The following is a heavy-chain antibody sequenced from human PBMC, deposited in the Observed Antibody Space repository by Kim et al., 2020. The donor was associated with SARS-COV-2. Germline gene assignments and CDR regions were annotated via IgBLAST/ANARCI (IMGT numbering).Heavy chain of an antibody. V-gene: IGHV4-39*01. CDR3: DSGSYYGGGY. CDR1: GGSISSSSYY. J-gene: IGHJ4*02. Sequence: SETLSLTCTVSGGSISSSSYYWGWIRQPPGKGLEWIGSIYYSGSTYYNPSLKSRVTISVDTSKNQFSLKLSSVTAADTAVYYCDSGSYYGGGYWGQGTLVTVSS. D-gene: IGHD1-26*01. CDR2: IYYSGST.